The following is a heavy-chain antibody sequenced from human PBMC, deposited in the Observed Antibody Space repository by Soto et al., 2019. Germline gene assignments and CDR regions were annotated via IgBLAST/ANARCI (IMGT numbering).Heavy chain of an antibody. CDR2: MNPNSGNT. D-gene: IGHD4-17*01. CDR3: ARGMTTVTGPYYYYYMDV. V-gene: IGHV1-8*01. Sequence: ASVKVSCKASGYTFTSYDINWVRQATGQGLEWMGWMNPNSGNTGYAQKFQGRVTMTRSTSISTAYMELSSLRSEDTAVYYCARGMTTVTGPYYYYYMDVWGKGTTVTVS. CDR1: GYTFTSYD. J-gene: IGHJ6*03.